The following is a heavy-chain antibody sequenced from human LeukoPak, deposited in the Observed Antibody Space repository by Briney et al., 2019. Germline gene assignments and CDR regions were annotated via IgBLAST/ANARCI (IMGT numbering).Heavy chain of an antibody. D-gene: IGHD6-13*01. Sequence: PGGSLRLSCAASGFTFSNYWMHWVRRAPGKGLVWISRIRGDGSSTSYADSVKGRFTISRDNSKNTLYLQMNSLRGEDTSVYYCARGSGSSTRGWFDPWGQGTLVTVSS. CDR3: ARGSGSSTRGWFDP. J-gene: IGHJ5*02. CDR2: IRGDGSST. V-gene: IGHV3-74*01. CDR1: GFTFSNYW.